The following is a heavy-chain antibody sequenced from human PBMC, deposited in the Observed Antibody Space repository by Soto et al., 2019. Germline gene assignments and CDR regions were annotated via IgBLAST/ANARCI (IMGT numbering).Heavy chain of an antibody. D-gene: IGHD3-3*01. Sequence: EVQLVESGGGLVQPGGSLRLSCAASGFTFSSYWMSWVRQAPGKGLEWVANIKQDGSEKYYVDSVKGRFTISRDNAKNSLDMQMNSLRAEDTAVYYCASGIRITIFGVVKDYWGQGTLVTVSS. CDR2: IKQDGSEK. CDR1: GFTFSSYW. V-gene: IGHV3-7*01. J-gene: IGHJ4*02. CDR3: ASGIRITIFGVVKDY.